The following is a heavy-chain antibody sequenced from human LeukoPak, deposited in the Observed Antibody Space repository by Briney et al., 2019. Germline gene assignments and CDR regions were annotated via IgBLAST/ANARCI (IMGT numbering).Heavy chain of an antibody. D-gene: IGHD3-10*01. CDR3: ARPLYYYGSGDD. CDR1: GLTFSTYS. J-gene: IGHJ4*02. CDR2: ISSSRSTI. Sequence: PGGSLRLSWAASGLTFSTYSMNWVRPAPGKGLEWVSYISSSRSTIYYADSVKGRFTISRDNAKNSLFLQMNSLRDEDTAVYYCARPLYYYGSGDDWGQGTLVTVSS. V-gene: IGHV3-48*02.